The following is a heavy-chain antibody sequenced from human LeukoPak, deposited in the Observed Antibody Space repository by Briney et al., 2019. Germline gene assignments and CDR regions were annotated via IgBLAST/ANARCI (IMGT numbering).Heavy chain of an antibody. CDR3: ATDLTMVRGTGG. CDR2: FDPEDGET. D-gene: IGHD3-10*01. J-gene: IGHJ4*02. CDR1: GYTLTELS. Sequence: ASVKVSCKASGYTLTELSMHWVRQAPGKGLEWMGGFDPEDGETIYAQKFQGRVTMTEDTFTDTAYMELSSLRSEDTAVYYCATDLTMVRGTGGWGQGTLVTVSS. V-gene: IGHV1-24*01.